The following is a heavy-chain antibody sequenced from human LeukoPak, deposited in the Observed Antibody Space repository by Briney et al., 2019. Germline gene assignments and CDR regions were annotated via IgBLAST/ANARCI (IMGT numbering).Heavy chain of an antibody. Sequence: GGSLRLSCAASGFTFSSYEMNWVRQAPGKGLEWVAYITTSGTNEYYADSVKGRFTISRDNAKNSLYLQMSSLRGEDTAIYYCAREGVGHYYYYYYMDVWGKGTTVTISS. CDR1: GFTFSSYE. D-gene: IGHD2-8*01. J-gene: IGHJ6*03. CDR2: ITTSGTNE. CDR3: AREGVGHYYYYYYMDV. V-gene: IGHV3-48*03.